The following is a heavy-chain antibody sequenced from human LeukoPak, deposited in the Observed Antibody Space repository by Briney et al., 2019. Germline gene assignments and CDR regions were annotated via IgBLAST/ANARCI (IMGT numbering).Heavy chain of an antibody. J-gene: IGHJ3*02. V-gene: IGHV3-48*02. Sequence: GGSLRLSCAASGFTFSSYSMNWVRQAPGKGLEWLSYISGTTTTIYYADSVKGRFTISRDNAKDSLYLQLNSLRDEDTAVYYCARSGGYDSSGVDAFDIWGQGTMVTVSS. CDR1: GFTFSSYS. CDR2: ISGTTTTI. D-gene: IGHD3-22*01. CDR3: ARSGGYDSSGVDAFDI.